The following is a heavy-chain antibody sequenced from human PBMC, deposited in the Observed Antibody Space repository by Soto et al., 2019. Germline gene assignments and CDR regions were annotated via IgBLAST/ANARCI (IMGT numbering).Heavy chain of an antibody. CDR2: INSDGSST. CDR1: GFTFSSYW. Sequence: EVQLVESGGGLVQPGESPRLSCAASGFTFSSYWMHWVRQAPGKGLVWVSRINSDGSSTSYAGSVKGRFTISRDNAKNTLYLQMNSLRAEYTAVYYCVRTSLVVAAATREDYWGQGTLVTVSS. D-gene: IGHD2-15*01. V-gene: IGHV3-74*01. CDR3: VRTSLVVAAATREDY. J-gene: IGHJ4*02.